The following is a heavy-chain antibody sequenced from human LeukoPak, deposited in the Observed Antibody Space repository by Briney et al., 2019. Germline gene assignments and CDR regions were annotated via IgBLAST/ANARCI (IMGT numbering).Heavy chain of an antibody. Sequence: GGSLRLSCAASGFTFNNYAMSWVRQAPGKGLEWVSAISGSGGSTYYVDSVKGRFTISRDNSKNTLYLQMNSLRSEDTAIYYCASPRNQWEPTFYYLGQGALVTVSS. D-gene: IGHD1-26*01. CDR3: ASPRNQWEPTFYY. V-gene: IGHV3-23*01. J-gene: IGHJ4*02. CDR2: ISGSGGST. CDR1: GFTFNNYA.